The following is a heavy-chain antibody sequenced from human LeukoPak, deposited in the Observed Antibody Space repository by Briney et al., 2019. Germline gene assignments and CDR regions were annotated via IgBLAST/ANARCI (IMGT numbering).Heavy chain of an antibody. D-gene: IGHD3-22*01. CDR1: GFTFSSYW. V-gene: IGHV3-7*01. Sequence: NPGGSLRLSCAASGFTFSSYWMSWVRQAPGKGLEWVANIKQDASEKYYVDSVKGRFTISRDNAKNSLYLQMNCLRAEDTAVYYCARAPYDSSGYYYSVWDYWGQGTLVTVSS. CDR3: ARAPYDSSGYYYSVWDY. J-gene: IGHJ4*02. CDR2: IKQDASEK.